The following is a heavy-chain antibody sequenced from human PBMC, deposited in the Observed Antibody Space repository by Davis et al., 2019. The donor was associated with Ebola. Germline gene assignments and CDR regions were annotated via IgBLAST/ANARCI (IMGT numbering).Heavy chain of an antibody. D-gene: IGHD2-2*01. J-gene: IGHJ6*02. CDR3: ARDPGDIVVVPAAIGVNGMDV. CDR1: GFTFSSYA. Sequence: GESLKISCAASGFTFSSYAMHWVRQAPGKGLEWVAVISYDGSNKYYADSVKGRFTISRDNAKNSLYLQMNSLRAEDTAVYYCARDPGDIVVVPAAIGVNGMDVWGQGTTVTVSS. CDR2: ISYDGSNK. V-gene: IGHV3-30-3*01.